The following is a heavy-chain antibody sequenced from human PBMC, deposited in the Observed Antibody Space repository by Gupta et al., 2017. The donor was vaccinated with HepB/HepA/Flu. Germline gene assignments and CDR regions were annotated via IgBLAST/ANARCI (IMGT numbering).Heavy chain of an antibody. V-gene: IGHV4-59*01. CDR2: LYHSGST. CDR3: ARDLREYRTANGFDP. CDR1: GDSINAYY. J-gene: IGHJ5*02. Sequence: QVQLLESGPGLVKPSETLSLTCTVSGDSINAYYWSWIRQPPGKGLEWIGNLYHSGSTNYNPSLKSRVTISIDTSKSQVSLRLSSVTAADTAIYDCARDLREYRTANGFDPCGQGILVTVSS. D-gene: IGHD6-6*01.